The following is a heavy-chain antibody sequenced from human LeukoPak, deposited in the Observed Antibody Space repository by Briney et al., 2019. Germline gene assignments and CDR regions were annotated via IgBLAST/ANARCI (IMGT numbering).Heavy chain of an antibody. CDR1: GCTFSSYA. V-gene: IGHV3-23*01. J-gene: IGHJ4*02. CDR3: AKAPVTSCRGAYCYTFDS. Sequence: GGSLRLSCAASGCTFSSYAMSWVRQAPGKGLEWVSAISGSGGSTYHADSVRGRFTISRDNSKNTLYLQMNSLRAEDAAVYFCAKAPVTSCRGAYCYTFDSWGQGTLVTVSS. CDR2: ISGSGGST. D-gene: IGHD2-21*01.